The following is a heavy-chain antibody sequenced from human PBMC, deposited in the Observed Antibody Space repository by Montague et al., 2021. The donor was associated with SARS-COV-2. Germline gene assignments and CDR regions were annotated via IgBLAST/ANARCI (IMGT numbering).Heavy chain of an antibody. Sequence: LSGDTNFNPSLKSRVTISVDTSKNQFSLNLSSVTAADTAVYYCAKVAGSHDTFDIWGRGTMVTVSS. J-gene: IGHJ3*02. CDR2: LSGDT. D-gene: IGHD6-19*01. CDR3: AKVAGSHDTFDI. V-gene: IGHV4-30-2*04.